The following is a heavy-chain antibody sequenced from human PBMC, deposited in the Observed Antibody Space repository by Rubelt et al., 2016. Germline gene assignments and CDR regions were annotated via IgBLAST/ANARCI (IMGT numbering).Heavy chain of an antibody. J-gene: IGHJ2*01. Sequence: EVQLVESGGGLIQPGGSLRLSCAASGFTFSSYEMNWVRQAPGKGLEWVSYISSSGSTIYYADSVKGRFTISRYNAKNSLYLQMNSLRAEDTAVYYCARVVPAAHIFDLWGRGTLVTVSS. V-gene: IGHV3-48*03. CDR3: ARVVPAAHIFDL. CDR1: GFTFSSYE. D-gene: IGHD2-2*01. CDR2: ISSSGSTI.